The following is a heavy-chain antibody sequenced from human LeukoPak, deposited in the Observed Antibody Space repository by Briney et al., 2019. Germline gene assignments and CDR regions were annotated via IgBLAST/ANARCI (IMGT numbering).Heavy chain of an antibody. V-gene: IGHV4-34*01. CDR2: INHSGST. CDR3: ARLIRWRYYFDY. D-gene: IGHD4-23*01. J-gene: IGHJ4*02. Sequence: PSETLSLTCAVYGGSFSGYYWSWIRQPPGKGLEWIGEINHSGSTNYNPSLKSRVTISVDTSKNQFSLKLSPVTAADTAVYYCARLIRWRYYFDYWGQGTLVTVSS. CDR1: GGSFSGYY.